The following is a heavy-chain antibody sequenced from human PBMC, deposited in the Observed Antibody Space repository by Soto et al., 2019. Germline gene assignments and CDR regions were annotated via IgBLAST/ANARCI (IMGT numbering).Heavy chain of an antibody. CDR1: GFTFNNYG. Sequence: QVQLVESGGGVVQPGRSLRLSCAASGFTFNNYGMHWVRQAPGKGLEWVAVISYHGNNKYYADSVKGRFTVSRDNSKNTLYLQMSSLRTEDTAVYYCAKGFLEWLLYFSWFDPRGQGTLVTVSS. D-gene: IGHD3-3*01. V-gene: IGHV3-30*18. J-gene: IGHJ5*02. CDR3: AKGFLEWLLYFSWFDP. CDR2: ISYHGNNK.